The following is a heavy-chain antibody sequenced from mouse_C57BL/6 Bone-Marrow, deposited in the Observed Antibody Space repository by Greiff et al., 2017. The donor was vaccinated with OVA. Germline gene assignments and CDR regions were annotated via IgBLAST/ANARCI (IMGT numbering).Heavy chain of an antibody. Sequence: EVKVVESGGDLVKPGGSLKLSCAASGFTFSSYGMSWVRQTPDKRLEWVATISSGGSYTYYPDSVKGRFTISRDNAKNTLYLQMSSLKSEDTAMYYCARLRWLRGFAYWGQGTLVTVSA. V-gene: IGHV5-6*01. CDR1: GFTFSSYG. J-gene: IGHJ3*01. CDR3: ARLRWLRGFAY. CDR2: ISSGGSYT. D-gene: IGHD2-2*01.